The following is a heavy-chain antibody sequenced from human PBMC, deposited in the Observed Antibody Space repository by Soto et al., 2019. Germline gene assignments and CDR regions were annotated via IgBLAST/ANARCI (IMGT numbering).Heavy chain of an antibody. D-gene: IGHD6-6*01. Sequence: GGSLRLSCAASGFTFSSYWMSWVRQAPGKGLEWVANIKQDGSEKYYVDSVKGRFTISRDNAKNSLYLQMNSLRAEDTAVYYCARAWSVAARAGLFGAVSISWWFDPWGQGTLGTVSS. J-gene: IGHJ5*02. CDR2: IKQDGSEK. CDR3: ARAWSVAARAGLFGAVSISWWFDP. CDR1: GFTFSSYW. V-gene: IGHV3-7*01.